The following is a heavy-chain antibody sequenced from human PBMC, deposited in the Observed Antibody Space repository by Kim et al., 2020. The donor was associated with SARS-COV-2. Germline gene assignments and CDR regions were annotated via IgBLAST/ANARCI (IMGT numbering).Heavy chain of an antibody. D-gene: IGHD2-2*01. CDR3: ARAPDVYCSSTSCYYDY. V-gene: IGHV4-59*01. J-gene: IGHJ4*02. Sequence: LKGRVTISVDTSKNQFSLKLSSVTAADTAVYYCARAPDVYCSSTSCYYDYWGQGTLVTVSS.